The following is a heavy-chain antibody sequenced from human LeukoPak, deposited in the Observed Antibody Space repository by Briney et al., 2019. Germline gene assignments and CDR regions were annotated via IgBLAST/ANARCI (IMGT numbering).Heavy chain of an antibody. CDR2: INPNNGDT. CDR3: ARDYYSGTYAH. J-gene: IGHJ4*02. Sequence: ASVKVSCKASGYTFTAYHMHWLRQAPGQGLKWVGRINPNNGDTYYAQKFQGRVTMTTDASISTAYMELTSLTSDDTALYFCARDYYSGTYAHWGQGTQVTVSS. D-gene: IGHD1-26*01. CDR1: GYTFTAYH. V-gene: IGHV1-2*06.